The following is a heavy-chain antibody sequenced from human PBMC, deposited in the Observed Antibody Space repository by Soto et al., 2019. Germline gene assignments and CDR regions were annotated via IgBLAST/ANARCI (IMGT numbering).Heavy chain of an antibody. Sequence: PSETLSLTCTVSGGSISSYYWSWIRQPPGKGLEWIGYIYYSGSTNYNPSLKSRVTISVDTSKNQFSLKLSSVTAADTAVYYCARGRLDGGYNLPYYFDYWGQGTLVTVSS. V-gene: IGHV4-59*01. J-gene: IGHJ4*02. D-gene: IGHD5-12*01. CDR2: IYYSGST. CDR3: ARGRLDGGYNLPYYFDY. CDR1: GGSISSYY.